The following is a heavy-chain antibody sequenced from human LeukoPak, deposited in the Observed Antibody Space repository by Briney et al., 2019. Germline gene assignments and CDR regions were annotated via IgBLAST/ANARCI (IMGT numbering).Heavy chain of an antibody. CDR2: IYYSGST. CDR1: GGSISSYY. CDR3: ARGDLRITIFGVVIINPIRD. V-gene: IGHV4-59*12. Sequence: SETLSLTCTVSGGSISSYYWSWIRQPPGKGLEWIGYIYYSGSTNYNPSLKSRVTISVDTSKNQFSLKLSSVTAADTAVYYCARGDLRITIFGVVIINPIRDWGQGTLVTVSS. D-gene: IGHD3-3*01. J-gene: IGHJ4*02.